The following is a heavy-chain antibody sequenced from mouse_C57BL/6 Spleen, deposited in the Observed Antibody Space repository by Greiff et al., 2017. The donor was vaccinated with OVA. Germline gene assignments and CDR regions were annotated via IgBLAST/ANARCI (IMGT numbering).Heavy chain of an antibody. Sequence: VQLVESGPGLVAPSQSLSITCTVSGFSLTSYGVHWVRQPPGKGLEWLVVIWSDGSSTYYSALKSRLSISKDNTKSQVFLKMNSLQTDKTAMYYCARHLRYAMDYWGQGTSVTVSS. V-gene: IGHV2-6-1*01. CDR2: IWSDGSS. D-gene: IGHD1-1*01. CDR3: ARHLRYAMDY. CDR1: GFSLTSYG. J-gene: IGHJ4*01.